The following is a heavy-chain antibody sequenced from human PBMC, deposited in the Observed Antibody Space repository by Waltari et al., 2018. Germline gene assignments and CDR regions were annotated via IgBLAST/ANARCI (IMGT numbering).Heavy chain of an antibody. J-gene: IGHJ4*02. D-gene: IGHD1-26*01. Sequence: QVQLVQSGAEVQKPGASVKVSCKASGYTFTSYGISWVRQAPGQGLEWMGWSSAYNVNTNYAPTLQGSVTMTTDTSTSTAYMGLRSLRADDTAVYYCACPGGGSGSNLDYWGQGTLVTVSS. CDR2: SSAYNVNT. CDR1: GYTFTSYG. V-gene: IGHV1-18*01. CDR3: ACPGGGSGSNLDY.